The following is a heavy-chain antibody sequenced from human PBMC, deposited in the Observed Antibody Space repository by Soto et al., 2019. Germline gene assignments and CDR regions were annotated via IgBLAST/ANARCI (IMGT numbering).Heavy chain of an antibody. V-gene: IGHV1-46*01. CDR3: ARGCSGGWPFDY. D-gene: IGHD6-19*01. CDR1: GYTFTNYY. Sequence: QVQLVQSGAEVKKPGASVRVSCKASGYTFTNYYIHWVRQAPGQGLEWMGIINPSGGYTSYAQKFQGRVTMTRDSSTNTVYMELSSLRSEDTAVYYCARGCSGGWPFDYWGQGTLVTVSS. CDR2: INPSGGYT. J-gene: IGHJ4*02.